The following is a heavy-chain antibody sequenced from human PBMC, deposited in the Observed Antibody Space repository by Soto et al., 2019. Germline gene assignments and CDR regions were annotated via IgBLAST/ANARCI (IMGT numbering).Heavy chain of an antibody. Sequence: QVQLQESGPGLVMPSETLSLTCTVSGASGNGSYWSWIRQPPGMALEWIGCFKYSGGPYYNPSLRSRATITVDTSKNEFALRLTSVTAAHTGIYYCALGYDFRKSGYWGQGLLVTFS. CDR1: GASGNGSY. J-gene: IGHJ4*02. CDR2: FKYSGGP. CDR3: ALGYDFRKSGY. D-gene: IGHD4-4*01. V-gene: IGHV4-59*02.